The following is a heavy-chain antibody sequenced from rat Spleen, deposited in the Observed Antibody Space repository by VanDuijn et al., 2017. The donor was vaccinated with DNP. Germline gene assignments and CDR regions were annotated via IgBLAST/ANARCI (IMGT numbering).Heavy chain of an antibody. J-gene: IGHJ4*01. V-gene: IGHV3-1*01. CDR2: IRYSGTT. Sequence: EVQLQESGPGLVKPSQSLSLTCSVTGYPIISNYWGWIRKFPGNKMEWIGHIRYSGTTSYNPSLKSRISITRDTSKNQFFLQLNSVTTDDTATYFCASYYYDGYYALDAWGQGTSVTVSS. D-gene: IGHD1-12*02. CDR1: GYPIISNY. CDR3: ASYYYDGYYALDA.